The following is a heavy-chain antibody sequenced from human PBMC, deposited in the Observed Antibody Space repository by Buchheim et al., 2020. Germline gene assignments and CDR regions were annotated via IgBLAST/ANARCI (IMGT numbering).Heavy chain of an antibody. D-gene: IGHD4-17*01. Sequence: QVQLVESGGGVVQPGRSLRLSCAASGFTFSSYGMHWVRQAPGKGLEWVAVISYDGSNKYYADSVKGRFPISRDNSKKPLYLQMNSLRAEDTAVYYCANYGEADYFDYWGQGTL. CDR2: ISYDGSNK. CDR1: GFTFSSYG. CDR3: ANYGEADYFDY. V-gene: IGHV3-30*18. J-gene: IGHJ4*02.